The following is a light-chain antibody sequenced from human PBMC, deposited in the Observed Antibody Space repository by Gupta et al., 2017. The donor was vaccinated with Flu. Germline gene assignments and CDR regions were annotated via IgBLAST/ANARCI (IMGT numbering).Light chain of an antibody. CDR3: QQTDIMPET. J-gene: IGKJ2*01. CDR1: EDINTY. Sequence: DIQMTQSPSPLYASLGDRISITCRASEDINTYLNWYQQRPGESPKLLIYSASILQGGVPSKFSGSGSGTDFTLTITNVQPGDFATYYCQQTDIMPETFGQGTKL. CDR2: SAS. V-gene: IGKV1-39*01.